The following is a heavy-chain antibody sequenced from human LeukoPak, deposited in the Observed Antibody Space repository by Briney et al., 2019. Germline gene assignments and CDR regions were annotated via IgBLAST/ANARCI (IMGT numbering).Heavy chain of an antibody. J-gene: IGHJ4*02. Sequence: GGSLRLSCAASGFTFSSYWVHWVRQAPGKGLEWVARINSDGSTINHADSVRGRFTISRDNAENTLYLQMSSLRAEDTAIYFCARAAYYRFDYWGQGTLVTVSS. CDR2: INSDGSTI. D-gene: IGHD1-26*01. V-gene: IGHV3-74*01. CDR1: GFTFSSYW. CDR3: ARAAYYRFDY.